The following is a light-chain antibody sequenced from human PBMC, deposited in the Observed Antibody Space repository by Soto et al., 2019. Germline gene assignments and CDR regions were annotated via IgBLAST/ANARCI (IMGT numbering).Light chain of an antibody. CDR1: QSVSSSY. CDR3: QQYNNWPPIT. Sequence: EIVLTQSPGTLSVSPGERATLSCRASQSVSSSYLAWYQQKPGQAPRLLIYGASSRATGIPDRFSGSGSGADFTLTISRLEPEDFAVYYCQQYNNWPPITFGQGTDWRI. V-gene: IGKV3-20*01. CDR2: GAS. J-gene: IGKJ5*01.